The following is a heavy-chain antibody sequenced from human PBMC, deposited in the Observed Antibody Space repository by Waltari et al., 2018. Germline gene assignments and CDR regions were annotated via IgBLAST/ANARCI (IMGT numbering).Heavy chain of an antibody. Sequence: QVQLQESGPRLVKPSETLSLTCTVSGYSIRDYYWSWIRQPAGKGLEWIGRIDPSGTTNYNPSLKSRVTMSGDTSKNQFSLRLRSVTVADTAVYYCAREFDSSGYYYRAAWGQGALVTVSS. D-gene: IGHD3-22*01. J-gene: IGHJ5*02. V-gene: IGHV4-4*07. CDR1: GYSIRDYY. CDR3: AREFDSSGYYYRAA. CDR2: IDPSGTT.